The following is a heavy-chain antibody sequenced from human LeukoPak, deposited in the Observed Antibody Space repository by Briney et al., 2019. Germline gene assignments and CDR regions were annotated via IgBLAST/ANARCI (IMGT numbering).Heavy chain of an antibody. V-gene: IGHV3-30*15. Sequence: GGSLRLSCVASGFAFNTQAMHWVRQAPGKGLEWLAVMSLDGSSIYYADSVKGRFTISRDNSKNTLYLQMSSRRVEDTAVYYCARDRGKLRYFDLWGQGTLLTVSS. CDR3: ARDRGKLRYFDL. J-gene: IGHJ4*02. CDR1: GFAFNTQA. D-gene: IGHD3-9*01. CDR2: MSLDGSSI.